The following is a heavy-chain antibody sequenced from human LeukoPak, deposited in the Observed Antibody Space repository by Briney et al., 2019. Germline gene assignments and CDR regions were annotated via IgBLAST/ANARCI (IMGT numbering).Heavy chain of an antibody. CDR1: GASITTYS. V-gene: IGHV4-59*08. CDR3: ARWDELDWAFGT. D-gene: IGHD2-21*01. J-gene: IGHJ5*02. Sequence: SETLSLTCSVSGASITTYSWNWLRQSPGKGLEWIGYFSLGETTSYTSSLKSRVTISRDTSKNQVSLKLTSVTAADTAVYYCARWDELDWAFGTWGPGTLVTVSS. CDR2: FSLGETT.